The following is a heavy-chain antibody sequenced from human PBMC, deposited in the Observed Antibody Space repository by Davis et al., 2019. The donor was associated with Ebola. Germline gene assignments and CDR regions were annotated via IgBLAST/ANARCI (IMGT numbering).Heavy chain of an antibody. CDR3: VRGTWNDPDY. Sequence: ASVQVSCKTSGYTFIDYHIHWVRQAPGQGLEWMGWINPSSGATNSAQKFQGWVTMTRDTSINTAYMELTRLTSHDTAFYYCVRGTWNDPDYWGQGTLVTVSS. J-gene: IGHJ4*02. CDR1: GYTFIDYH. D-gene: IGHD1-1*01. V-gene: IGHV1-2*04. CDR2: INPSSGAT.